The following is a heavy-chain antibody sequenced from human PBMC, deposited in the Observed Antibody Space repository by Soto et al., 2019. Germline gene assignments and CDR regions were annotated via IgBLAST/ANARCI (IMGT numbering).Heavy chain of an antibody. CDR1: RFTLRTNG. V-gene: IGHV3-23*01. J-gene: IGHJ4*02. CDR3: TGHGGNSY. D-gene: IGHD1-26*01. CDR2: IVYNGDT. Sequence: GGSLRLSCAASRFTLRTNGMSWVRQAPGKGLECVSSIVYNGDTSYADSVKGRFTISRDISENTLYLEMNRLRAEDTAVYYCTGHGGNSYLGQGTLVTVSS.